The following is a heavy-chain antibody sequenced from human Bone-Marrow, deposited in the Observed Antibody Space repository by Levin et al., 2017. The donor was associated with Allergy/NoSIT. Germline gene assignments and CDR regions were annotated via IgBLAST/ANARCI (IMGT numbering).Heavy chain of an antibody. CDR2: VKSKTDGGTT. Sequence: TGGSLRLSCAASGFTLSNAWMTWVRQAPGKGLEWVGRVKSKTDGGTTDYAAPVKGRFTISRDDAKNTLYLQMNSLRTEDTALYYCTTLGYCSITTCNIWGQGILVTVSS. V-gene: IGHV3-15*01. D-gene: IGHD2-2*01. CDR3: TTLGYCSITTCNI. J-gene: IGHJ4*02. CDR1: GFTLSNAW.